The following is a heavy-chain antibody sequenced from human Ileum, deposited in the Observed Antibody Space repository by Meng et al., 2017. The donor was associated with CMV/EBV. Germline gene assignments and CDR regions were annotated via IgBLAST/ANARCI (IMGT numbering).Heavy chain of an antibody. CDR1: GGSISNYY. J-gene: IGHJ4*02. CDR3: ARVPWWYSSSSGLRYYFDY. Sequence: SETLSLTCTVSGGSISNYYWNWIRQPPGKGLEWIGYIYYSGNTNILYSGNTNYNPSLKSRDTISVDTSKNQFSLKLSSVTAADTAVYYCARVPWWYSSSSGLRYYFDYWGQGTLVTVSS. CDR2: IYYSGNTNILYSGNT. V-gene: IGHV4-59*01. D-gene: IGHD6-6*01.